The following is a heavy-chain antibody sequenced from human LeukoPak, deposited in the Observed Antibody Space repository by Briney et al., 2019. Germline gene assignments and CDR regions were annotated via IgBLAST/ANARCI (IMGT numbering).Heavy chain of an antibody. CDR1: GYTFTSYD. CDR2: MNPNSGNT. Sequence: ASVKVSCKASGYTFTSYDINWVRQATGQGLEWMGWMNPNSGNTGYAQKFQGRVTMTRNTSISTAYMELSSLRSEDTAVYYCARSGVSSGWYWGYYYYYMDVWGKGTTVTISS. D-gene: IGHD6-19*01. CDR3: ARSGVSSGWYWGYYYYYMDV. V-gene: IGHV1-8*01. J-gene: IGHJ6*03.